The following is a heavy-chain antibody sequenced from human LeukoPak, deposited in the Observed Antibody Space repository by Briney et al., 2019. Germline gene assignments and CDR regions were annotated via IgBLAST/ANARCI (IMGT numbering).Heavy chain of an antibody. Sequence: PSQTLSLTCTVSGGSISSGSYYWSWIRQPAGKGLEWIGRIYTSGSTNYNPSLKSRVTISVDTSKNQFSLKLSSVTAADTAVYYCARAADTAMVTQGAFDIWGQGTMVTVSS. CDR1: GGSISSGSYY. V-gene: IGHV4-61*02. J-gene: IGHJ3*02. D-gene: IGHD5-18*01. CDR3: ARAADTAMVTQGAFDI. CDR2: IYTSGST.